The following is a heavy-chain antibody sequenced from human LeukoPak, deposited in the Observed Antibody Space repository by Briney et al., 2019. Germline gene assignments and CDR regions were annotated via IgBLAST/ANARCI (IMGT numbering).Heavy chain of an antibody. CDR1: GFIFSSYA. CDR2: STGGST. J-gene: IGHJ2*01. CDR3: AKGALGAAYWYFDV. Sequence: PGGSLRLSCAASGFIFSSYAMSWVRQAPGKGLEWVSASTGGSTYYPDSVKGRFTVSRDNSKNTLYLQLNSLRAEDTAVYYCAKGALGAAYWYFDVWGRGTLVSVSS. D-gene: IGHD1-26*01. V-gene: IGHV3-23*01.